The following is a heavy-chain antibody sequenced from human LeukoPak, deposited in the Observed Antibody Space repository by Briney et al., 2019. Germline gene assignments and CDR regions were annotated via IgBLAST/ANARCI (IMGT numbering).Heavy chain of an antibody. Sequence: SETLSLTCTVSGGSISSYYWSWIRQPPGKGLEWIGYIYYSGSTNYNPSLKSRITISVDTSKNQFSLKLSSVTAADTAVYYCARFPGNAGMDVCRQGTTVTVSS. CDR3: ARFPGNAGMDV. D-gene: IGHD2-8*01. V-gene: IGHV4-59*01. CDR1: GGSISSYY. CDR2: IYYSGST. J-gene: IGHJ6*02.